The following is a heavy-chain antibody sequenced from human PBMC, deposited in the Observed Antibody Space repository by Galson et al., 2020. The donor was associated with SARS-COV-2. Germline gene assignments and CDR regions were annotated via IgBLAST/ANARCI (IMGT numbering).Heavy chain of an antibody. D-gene: IGHD1-1*01. CDR1: GNSISSGAYS. Sequence: SETLSLTCDVSGNSISSGAYSWNWIRRPPGKGLEWIGYIYHTGSTYYNPSLKSRVSMSVDRSKNQFSLKLTSVTAADTAGYYCARKGTSTFDIWGQGTMVTVSS. CDR2: IYHTGST. V-gene: IGHV4-30-2*01. J-gene: IGHJ3*02. CDR3: ARKGTSTFDI.